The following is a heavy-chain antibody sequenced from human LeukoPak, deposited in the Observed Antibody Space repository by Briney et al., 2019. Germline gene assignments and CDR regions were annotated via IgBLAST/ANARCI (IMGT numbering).Heavy chain of an antibody. CDR3: ARDRIEYTYGTGFDY. Sequence: GGSLRLSCAASGFTFSSYWLHCVRQAPGKGLVWVSRINSDGSSTNYADSVKGRFTISRDNAKNTLYLQMNSLRVEDTAVYYCARDRIEYTYGTGFDYWGQGTLVTVSS. D-gene: IGHD3-10*01. V-gene: IGHV3-74*01. CDR1: GFTFSSYW. CDR2: INSDGSST. J-gene: IGHJ4*02.